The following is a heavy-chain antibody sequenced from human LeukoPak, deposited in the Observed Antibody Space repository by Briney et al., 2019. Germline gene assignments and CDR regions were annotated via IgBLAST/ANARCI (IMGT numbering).Heavy chain of an antibody. CDR1: GGSLSSSSYH. V-gene: IGHV4-39*01. J-gene: IGHJ4*02. D-gene: IGHD5-18*01. CDR3: ARRRYGYGPFFDY. Sequence: PSETLSLPCTVSGGSLSSSSYHWGWIRQPTGKGLERIGSIYYSGSTYYNPSLKSRVTISVDTANNKFSLQVSSVPAADTAVYYCARRRYGYGPFFDYWGQGTLVTVSS. CDR2: IYYSGST.